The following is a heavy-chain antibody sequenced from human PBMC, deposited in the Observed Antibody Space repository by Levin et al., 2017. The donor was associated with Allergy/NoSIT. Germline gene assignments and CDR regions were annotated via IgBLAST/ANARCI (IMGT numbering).Heavy chain of an antibody. V-gene: IGHV3-23*01. CDR3: ARRAKNDYGDSVSGMDV. CDR2: ISGGGGTI. D-gene: IGHD4-17*01. J-gene: IGHJ6*02. Sequence: SGGSLRLSCAASGFTFSSYSMRWVRQAPRKGLEWVSAISGGGGTIYYADSVKGRFTISRDNSKNTLYLQMNSLRTEDTAVYFCARRAKNDYGDSVSGMDVWGQGITVTVSS. CDR1: GFTFSSYS.